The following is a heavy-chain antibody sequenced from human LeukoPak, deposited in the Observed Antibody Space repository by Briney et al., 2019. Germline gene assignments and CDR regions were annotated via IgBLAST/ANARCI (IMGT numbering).Heavy chain of an antibody. Sequence: WETLSLTCTVSGGSIIGFYWSWIHQYPGKGLEWIGYIYYSGSTKYNPSLTSRVTISVHTSKNEVSLSLTSVTAADTAVYYCARGRAQFDPWGQGTLVTVFS. V-gene: IGHV4-59*01. J-gene: IGHJ5*02. CDR3: ARGRAQFDP. CDR1: GGSIIGFY. CDR2: IYYSGST.